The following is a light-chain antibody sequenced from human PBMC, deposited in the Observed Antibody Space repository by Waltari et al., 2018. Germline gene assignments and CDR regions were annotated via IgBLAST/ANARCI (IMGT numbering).Light chain of an antibody. V-gene: IGLV3-25*03. Sequence: SYELTQPPSVSVSPGQTARITCSGDALPTQYTYWYQQKPGQAPILVMVKDSERPSEIPERFSGSSSGTTVTLTISGVQAEDEADYYCQSADSSGDYVVFGGGTKLTVL. CDR3: QSADSSGDYVV. J-gene: IGLJ2*01. CDR1: ALPTQY. CDR2: KDS.